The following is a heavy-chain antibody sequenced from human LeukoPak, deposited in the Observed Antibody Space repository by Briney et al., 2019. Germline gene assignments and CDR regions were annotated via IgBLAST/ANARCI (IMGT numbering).Heavy chain of an antibody. J-gene: IGHJ4*02. D-gene: IGHD1-1*01. CDR1: GFTFNLAW. Sequence: GGSLRLSCAASGFTFNLAWMSWVRQTPGKGLEWVGRVKSKNDGGSTDYAAPVKGRFFISRDDSRGTLSLEMNSLKIEDTAVYFCVGRPWNFDYWGQGTLVTVSS. CDR2: VKSKNDGGST. V-gene: IGHV3-15*01. CDR3: VGRPWNFDY.